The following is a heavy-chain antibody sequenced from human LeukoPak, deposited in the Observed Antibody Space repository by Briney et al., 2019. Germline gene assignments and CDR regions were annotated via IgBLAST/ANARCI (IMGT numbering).Heavy chain of an antibody. CDR2: IGHTGSPA. V-gene: IGHV3-48*01. Sequence: GGSLRLSCEASGFTFSSHSMTWVRQAPGKTLEWILYIGHTGSPAHYADSVRGRFTISRDNAKNSLYLQMNSLTVEDTAVYYCARDQRPYCGGECYCAIDLWGRGTLVTVSS. CDR3: ARDQRPYCGGECYCAIDL. CDR1: GFTFSSHS. D-gene: IGHD2-21*01. J-gene: IGHJ3*01.